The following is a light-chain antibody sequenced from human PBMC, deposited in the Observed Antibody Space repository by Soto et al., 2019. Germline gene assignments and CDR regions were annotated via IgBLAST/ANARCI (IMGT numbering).Light chain of an antibody. V-gene: IGKV1-9*01. CDR2: GAS. CDR1: QGISSN. Sequence: IQLTQSPSSLSASVGDRVTITCRASQGISSNLAWYQQKPRRAPKLLIFGASTLQSGVPSRFSGSGSGTDFTLTISSLQPEDFATYFCQQLNSYPPWTFGQGTKVEIK. J-gene: IGKJ1*01. CDR3: QQLNSYPPWT.